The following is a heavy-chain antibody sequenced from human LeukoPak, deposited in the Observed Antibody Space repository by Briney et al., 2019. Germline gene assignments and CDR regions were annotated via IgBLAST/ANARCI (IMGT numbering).Heavy chain of an antibody. D-gene: IGHD6-13*01. V-gene: IGHV6-1*01. J-gene: IGHJ6*03. CDR1: GDSVSSNSAA. CDR3: ARDPYSSSWYRGYYYYMDV. CDR2: TYYRSKWYN. Sequence: SQTLSLTCAISGDSVSSNSAAWNWIRQSPSRGLEWLGRTYYRSKWYNDYAVSVKSRITINPDTSKNQFSLQLNSVTPEDTAVYYCARDPYSSSWYRGYYYYMDVWGKGTTVTTSS.